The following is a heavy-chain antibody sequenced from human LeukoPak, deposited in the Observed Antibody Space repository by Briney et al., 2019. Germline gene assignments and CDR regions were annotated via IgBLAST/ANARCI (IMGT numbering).Heavy chain of an antibody. CDR2: IYTGGTT. D-gene: IGHD1-1*01. V-gene: IGHV3-53*01. Sequence: GGSLRLSCAASGFTVSSNYMSWVRQAPGKGLEWISIIYTGGTTYYADSVKGRFTISRDTSKNTLYLQMNSLRVEDTAVYYCARNSALDYWGQGTLVTVSS. CDR3: ARNSALDY. J-gene: IGHJ4*02. CDR1: GFTVSSNY.